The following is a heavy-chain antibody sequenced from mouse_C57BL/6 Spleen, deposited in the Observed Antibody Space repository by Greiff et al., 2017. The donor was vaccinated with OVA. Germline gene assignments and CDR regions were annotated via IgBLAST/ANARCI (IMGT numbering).Heavy chain of an antibody. CDR3: ARSQLRLHYFDY. V-gene: IGHV1-80*01. D-gene: IGHD3-2*02. CDR2: IYPGDGDT. CDR1: GYAFSSYW. Sequence: VQLVESGAELVKPGASVKISCKASGYAFSSYWMTWVKQRPGKGLEWIGRIYPGDGDTNYNGKFKGKATLTADKSSSTAYMQLSSLTSEDSAVYFCARSQLRLHYFDYWGRGTTLTVSS. J-gene: IGHJ2*01.